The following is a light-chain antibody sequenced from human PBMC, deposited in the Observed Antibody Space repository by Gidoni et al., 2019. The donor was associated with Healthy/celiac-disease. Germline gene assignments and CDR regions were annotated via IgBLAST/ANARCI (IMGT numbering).Light chain of an antibody. CDR1: ENVSSSY. Sequence: EIVLTQSPGTLSLSPGERATLSCRASENVSSSYLAWYQQKPGQAPSLLIYGASSRATGIPDRFSGSGSGTDFTLTISRVEPEDFAVYYCQQYGSSPGSFXQXTKLXIK. V-gene: IGKV3-20*01. CDR2: GAS. CDR3: QQYGSSPGS. J-gene: IGKJ2*04.